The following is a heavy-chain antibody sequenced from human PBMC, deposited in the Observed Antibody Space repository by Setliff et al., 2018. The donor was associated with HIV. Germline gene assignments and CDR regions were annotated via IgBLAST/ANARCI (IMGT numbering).Heavy chain of an antibody. J-gene: IGHJ4*02. Sequence: ASVKVSCKASGYTFKSYGITWVRQAPGQGFEWMGWISAYHHKTNYAQKLQGRVTMTTDTSTRTAYMELRSLSSDDTAVYYCARYRPRSYYDILTGFGRFDYWGQGSVVTVSS. CDR1: GYTFKSYG. D-gene: IGHD3-9*01. CDR2: ISAYHHKT. CDR3: ARYRPRSYYDILTGFGRFDY. V-gene: IGHV1-18*01.